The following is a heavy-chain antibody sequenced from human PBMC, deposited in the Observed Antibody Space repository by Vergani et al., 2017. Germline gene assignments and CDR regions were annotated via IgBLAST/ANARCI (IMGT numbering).Heavy chain of an antibody. Sequence: EVLLVPSGAEVKKPGESLKISCKYSESSFISNEIAWVRQMSWKGLQWMGNINPIDSKIAYSPSFQGQAIMSLDKSITTAYLQWRSLKASDTAIYFCASGGHGADNGGALQLWGQGTNITVSS. CDR1: ESSFISNE. CDR3: ASGGHGADNGGALQL. J-gene: IGHJ3*01. D-gene: IGHD4/OR15-4a*01. V-gene: IGHV5-51*03. CDR2: INPIDSKI.